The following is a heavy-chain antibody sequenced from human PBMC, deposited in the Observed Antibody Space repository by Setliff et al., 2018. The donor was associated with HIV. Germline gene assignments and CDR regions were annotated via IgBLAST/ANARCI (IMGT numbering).Heavy chain of an antibody. J-gene: IGHJ5*02. V-gene: IGHV4-38-2*02. Sequence: PSETLSLTCTVSGYSISSGYYWGWIRQPPGKGLEWIGYIYHSGSTYYNPSLKSRVTISVDRSKNQFSLKLSSVTAADTAVYYCASRIYYYDSSRVLREEGFDPWGQGTLVTVSS. CDR1: GYSISSGYY. CDR2: IYHSGST. CDR3: ASRIYYYDSSRVLREEGFDP. D-gene: IGHD3-22*01.